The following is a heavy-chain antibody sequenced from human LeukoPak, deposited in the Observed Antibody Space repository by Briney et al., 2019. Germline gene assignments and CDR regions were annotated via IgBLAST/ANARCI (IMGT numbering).Heavy chain of an antibody. D-gene: IGHD5/OR15-5a*01. CDR3: ARALRLGGFDY. CDR1: GFTFSSYG. J-gene: IGHJ4*02. V-gene: IGHV3-33*01. Sequence: GGSLRLSCAASGFTFSSYGMHWVRQAPGKGLEWVAVIWYDGSNKYYADSVKGRFTISRDNSKNTLYLQMNSLRAEDTAVYHSARALRLGGFDYWGQGTLVTVSS. CDR2: IWYDGSNK.